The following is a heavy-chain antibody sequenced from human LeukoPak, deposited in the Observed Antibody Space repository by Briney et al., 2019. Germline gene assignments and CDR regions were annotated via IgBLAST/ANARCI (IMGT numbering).Heavy chain of an antibody. V-gene: IGHV3-48*04. J-gene: IGHJ1*01. CDR1: GFTFSSYS. CDR2: ISSSSSTI. Sequence: GGSLRLSCAASGFTFSSYSMNWVRQAPGKGLEWVSYISSSSSTIYYADSVKGRFTISRDNAKNSLYLQMNSLRAEDTAVYYCASRLGYGSGREYFQHWGQGTLVTVSS. D-gene: IGHD3-10*01. CDR3: ASRLGYGSGREYFQH.